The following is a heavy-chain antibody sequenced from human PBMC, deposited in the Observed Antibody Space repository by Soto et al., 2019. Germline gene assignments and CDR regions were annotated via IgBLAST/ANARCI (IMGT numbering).Heavy chain of an antibody. CDR1: GFNVTRNF. CDR3: ARDPAEEPDDYDYYGMDV. D-gene: IGHD1-26*01. V-gene: IGHV3-53*02. CDR2: IYRGGNA. J-gene: IGHJ6*02. Sequence: EVQLVETGGTLIQPGGSLRLSCVASGFNVTRNFMSWVRRAPGKGLEWISVIYRGGNAYYADSVKGRFTISSDHYKNTLFLQLNSLRYEDTAVYYCARDPAEEPDDYDYYGMDVWGQGTTVTVSS.